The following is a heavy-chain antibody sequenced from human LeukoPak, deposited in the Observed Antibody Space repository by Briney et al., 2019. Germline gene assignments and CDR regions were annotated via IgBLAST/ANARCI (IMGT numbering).Heavy chain of an antibody. CDR1: GFTFSSYA. D-gene: IGHD3-10*01. J-gene: IGHJ4*02. V-gene: IGHV3-30*04. CDR3: ARDWIQGGSGSYFDY. CDR2: ISYDGSNK. Sequence: GRSLRLSCAASGFTFSSYAMHWVRQAPGKGLEWVAGISYDGSNKYYADSVKGRFTISRDNSKNTLYLQMNSLRAEDTAVYYCARDWIQGGSGSYFDYWGQGTLVTVSS.